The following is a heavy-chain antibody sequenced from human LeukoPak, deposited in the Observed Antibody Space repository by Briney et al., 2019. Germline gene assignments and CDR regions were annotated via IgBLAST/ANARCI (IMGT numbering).Heavy chain of an antibody. J-gene: IGHJ4*02. V-gene: IGHV3-48*01. CDR3: AREEVLGATALDY. CDR2: ISSSSSTI. CDR1: GFTFSSYS. Sequence: GGSLRLSCAASGFTFSSYSMNWVRQAPGKGLEWVSYISSSSSTIYYADSVKGRFTISRDNAKNSLYLQMNSLRAEDTAVYYCAREEVLGATALDYWGQGTLVTVSP. D-gene: IGHD1-26*01.